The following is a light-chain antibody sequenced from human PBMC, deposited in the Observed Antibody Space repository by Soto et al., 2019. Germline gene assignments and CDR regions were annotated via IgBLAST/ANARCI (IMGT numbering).Light chain of an antibody. CDR2: EVS. V-gene: IGLV2-14*01. Sequence: QSVLTQPPSASGTPGQTITISCSGSTSYIGSYTVNWYQHLPGAAPKLLIYEVSNRPSGVSNRFSGSKSGNTASLTISGLQAEDEADYYCSSYTSSSALYVFGTGTKLTVL. CDR1: TSYIGSYT. J-gene: IGLJ1*01. CDR3: SSYTSSSALYV.